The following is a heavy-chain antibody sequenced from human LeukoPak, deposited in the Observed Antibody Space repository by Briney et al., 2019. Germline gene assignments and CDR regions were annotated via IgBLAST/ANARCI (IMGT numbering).Heavy chain of an antibody. CDR1: GFTSSSYG. D-gene: IGHD3-16*01. CDR2: ISHDGSNK. CDR3: AKDKFGGGIKTGTFDY. J-gene: IGHJ4*02. V-gene: IGHV3-30*18. Sequence: GGSLRLSCAASGFTSSSYGMHWVRQAPGKGLEGVAVISHDGSNKHYADSVKGRFTISRDNSKNTLYLQMNSLRAEDTAMYYCAKDKFGGGIKTGTFDYWGQGTLVTVSS.